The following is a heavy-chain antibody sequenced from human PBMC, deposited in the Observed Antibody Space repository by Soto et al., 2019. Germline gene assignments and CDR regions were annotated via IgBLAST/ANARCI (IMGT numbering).Heavy chain of an antibody. CDR2: ISGSGGST. D-gene: IGHD3-22*01. J-gene: IGHJ4*02. CDR1: GFTFSSYA. CDR3: AKDDSSGYYYLGPFDY. Sequence: PGGSLRLSCAASGFTFSSYAMSWVRQAPGKGLEWVSAISGSGGSTYYADSVKGRLTISRDNSKNTLYLQMNSLRAEDTAVYYCAKDDSSGYYYLGPFDYWGQGTLVTVSS. V-gene: IGHV3-23*01.